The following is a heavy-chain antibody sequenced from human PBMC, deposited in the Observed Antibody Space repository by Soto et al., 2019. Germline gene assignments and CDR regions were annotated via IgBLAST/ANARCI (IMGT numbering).Heavy chain of an antibody. V-gene: IGHV4-34*01. Sequence: SETLSLTCAVYGGSFSGYYWSWIRQPPGKGLEWIGEINHSGSTNYNPSLKSRVTISVDTSKNQFSLKLSSVTAADTAVYYCARRGPRDIVVVPAASGSFDYWGQGTLVTVSS. D-gene: IGHD2-2*01. CDR3: ARRGPRDIVVVPAASGSFDY. CDR2: INHSGST. J-gene: IGHJ4*02. CDR1: GGSFSGYY.